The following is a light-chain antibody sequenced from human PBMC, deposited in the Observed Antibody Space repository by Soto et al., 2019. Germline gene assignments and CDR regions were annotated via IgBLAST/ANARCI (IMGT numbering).Light chain of an antibody. CDR3: CSYAGSYTSYV. V-gene: IGLV2-11*01. J-gene: IGLJ1*01. CDR2: DVS. Sequence: QSALTQPRSVSGSPGQSVTISCTGTSSDFGGYNYVSWYQQHPGKAPKLMIYDVSKRPSGVPDRFSGSKSGNTASLTISGLQAEDEADYYCCSYAGSYTSYVFGTGTRSPS. CDR1: SSDFGGYNY.